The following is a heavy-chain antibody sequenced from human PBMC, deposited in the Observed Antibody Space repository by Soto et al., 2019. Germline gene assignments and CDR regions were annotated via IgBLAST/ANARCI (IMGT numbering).Heavy chain of an antibody. D-gene: IGHD2-15*01. CDR3: ARDGYCSGGSCPLRTTGDFAY. V-gene: IGHV1-18*01. Sequence: ASVTVSCKASGYTFTSYGIRWVRQAPGQGLEWMGWISAYNGNTNYAQKLQGRVTMTTDTSTSTAYMELRSLRSDDTAVYYCARDGYCSGGSCPLRTTGDFAYWGQGTLVTVSS. CDR2: ISAYNGNT. CDR1: GYTFTSYG. J-gene: IGHJ4*02.